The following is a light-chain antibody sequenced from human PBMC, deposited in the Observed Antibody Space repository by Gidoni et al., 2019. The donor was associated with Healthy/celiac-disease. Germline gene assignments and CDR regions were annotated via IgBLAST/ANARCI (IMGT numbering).Light chain of an antibody. CDR1: SSDVGGYNY. J-gene: IGLJ1*01. Sequence: QSALTQLASVPGSPGQSITIPCTGTSSDVGGYNYVSWYQQHPGKAPKLMIYEVSNRPSGVSNRFSGSKSGNTASLTISGLQAEDEADYYCSSYTSSSTPYVFGTGTKVTVL. CDR3: SSYTSSSTPYV. V-gene: IGLV2-14*01. CDR2: EVS.